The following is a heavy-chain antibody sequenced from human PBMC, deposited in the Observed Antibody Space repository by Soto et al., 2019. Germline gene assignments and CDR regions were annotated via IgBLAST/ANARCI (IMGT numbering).Heavy chain of an antibody. D-gene: IGHD3-10*01. J-gene: IGHJ5*02. CDR1: GGSISSGDYY. CDR2: IYYSGST. Sequence: SETLSLTCTVSGGSISSGDYYWSWIRQPPGKGLEWIGYIYYSGSTYYNPSLKSRVTISVDTSKNQFSLKLSSVTAADTAVYYCARSSWFGSYNADGYRFDPWGQGTLVTVSS. V-gene: IGHV4-30-4*01. CDR3: ARSSWFGSYNADGYRFDP.